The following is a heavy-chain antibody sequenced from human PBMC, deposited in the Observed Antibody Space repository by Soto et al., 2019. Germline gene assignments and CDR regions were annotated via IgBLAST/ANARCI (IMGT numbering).Heavy chain of an antibody. J-gene: IGHJ6*02. CDR1: GYTFTSYG. CDR2: ISAYNGNT. CDR3: ARDLGYCSSTSCSGMDV. V-gene: IGHV1-18*01. Sequence: GASVKVSCKASGYTFTSYGISWVRQAPGQGLEWMGWISAYNGNTNYAQKLQGRVTMTTDTSTSTAYMEPRSLRSDDTAVYYCARDLGYCSSTSCSGMDVWGQGTTVTLSS. D-gene: IGHD2-2*03.